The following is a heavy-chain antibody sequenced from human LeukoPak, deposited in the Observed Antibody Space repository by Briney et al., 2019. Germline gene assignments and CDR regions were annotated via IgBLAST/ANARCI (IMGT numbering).Heavy chain of an antibody. J-gene: IGHJ4*02. CDR3: AKSRSGSANWALQLFDN. CDR2: ISPGGGTT. V-gene: IGHV3-23*01. Sequence: GGSLRLSCAVSGFAFGSEAMSWVRQPPARGLEWGASISPGGGTTSYPHYVKRRFIISRHNSNNTLFVQMNRLRAEDTAVYYCAKSRSGSANWALQLFDNWAQGALVTVSS. D-gene: IGHD1-1*01. CDR1: GFAFGSEA.